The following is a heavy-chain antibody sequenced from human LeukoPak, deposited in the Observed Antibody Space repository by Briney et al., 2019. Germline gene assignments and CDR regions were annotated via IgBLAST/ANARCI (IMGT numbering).Heavy chain of an antibody. CDR1: GFTFSNYD. Sequence: GGSLRLSCAASGFTFSNYDMHWVRQAPGTGLEWVAVISYDGSNKYYADSVKGRFAISRDNSKNTLYLQMNSLRAEDTAVYYCAHSAVAGYWYFDLWGRGTLVTVSS. CDR2: ISYDGSNK. V-gene: IGHV3-30*03. CDR3: AHSAVAGYWYFDL. J-gene: IGHJ2*01. D-gene: IGHD6-13*01.